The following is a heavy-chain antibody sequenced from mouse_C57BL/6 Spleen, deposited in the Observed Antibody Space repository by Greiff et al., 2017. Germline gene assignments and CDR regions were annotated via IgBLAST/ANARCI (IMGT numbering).Heavy chain of an antibody. CDR2: ISYDGSN. V-gene: IGHV3-6*01. J-gene: IGHJ2*01. CDR3: ARYDRHFDY. Sequence: ESGPGLVKPSQSLSLTCSVTGYSITSGYYWNWIRQFPGNKLEWMGYISYDGSNNYNPSLKNRISITRDTSKNQFFLKLNSVTTEDTATYYCARYDRHFDYWGQGTTLTVSS. D-gene: IGHD2-3*01. CDR1: GYSITSGYY.